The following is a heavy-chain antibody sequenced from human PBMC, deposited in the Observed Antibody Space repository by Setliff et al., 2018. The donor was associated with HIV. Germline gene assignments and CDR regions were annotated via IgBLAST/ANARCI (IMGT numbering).Heavy chain of an antibody. V-gene: IGHV1-2*02. CDR1: GYTFTTYH. CDR2: INPKSGGT. D-gene: IGHD1-26*01. J-gene: IGHJ4*02. Sequence: GASVKVSCKASGYTFTTYHIHWVRQAPGQGLEWMGWINPKSGGTHYGQKFQGRVTMTRDMSISTAYMELNRLRSDDTAVYYCARGIDGSYLKFFDNWGQGTLVTVSS. CDR3: ARGIDGSYLKFFDN.